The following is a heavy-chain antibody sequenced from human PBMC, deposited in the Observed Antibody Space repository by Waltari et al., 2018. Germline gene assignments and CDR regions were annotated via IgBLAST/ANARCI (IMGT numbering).Heavy chain of an antibody. CDR3: ARGQYKSDRTGYYYLHY. CDR2: ISSSSSSL. Sequence: EVQLVESGGGLVKPGVSLTLSCAGSGFAVSSYTISWVRQAPGKGLEWVSAISSSSSSLYYADSVKGRFTISGDNAKNSLFLQMNSLRAEDTAVYYCARGQYKSDRTGYYYLHYWGQGTLVTVSS. J-gene: IGHJ4*02. V-gene: IGHV3-21*02. CDR1: GFAVSSYT. D-gene: IGHD3-9*01.